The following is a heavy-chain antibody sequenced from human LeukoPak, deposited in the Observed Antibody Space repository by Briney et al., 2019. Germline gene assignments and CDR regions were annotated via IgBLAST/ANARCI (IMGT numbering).Heavy chain of an antibody. CDR2: IIPILGIA. CDR1: GGTFSSYA. CDR3: ARDLDYGDYIGWFDH. Sequence: AASVKVSCKASGGTFSSYAISWVRQAPGQGLEWMGRIIPILGIANYAQKFQGRVTITADKSTSTAYMELSSLRSEDTAVHYCARDLDYGDYIGWFDHWGQGTLVTVSS. J-gene: IGHJ5*02. D-gene: IGHD4-17*01. V-gene: IGHV1-69*04.